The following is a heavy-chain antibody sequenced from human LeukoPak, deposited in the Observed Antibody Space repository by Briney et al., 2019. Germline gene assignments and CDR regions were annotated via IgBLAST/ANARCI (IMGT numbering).Heavy chain of an antibody. J-gene: IGHJ4*02. CDR1: GYTFTSYY. CDR2: INPRGGSI. D-gene: IGHD3-22*01. Sequence: PRASVKVSCKASGYTFTSYYMHWVRQAPGQGLEWMGIINPRGGSINYAQKFQGRVTMTRDTSTSTVYMELSSLRSEDTAVYYCARDGWFYYDSSDYSGFDYWGQGTLVTVSS. CDR3: ARDGWFYYDSSDYSGFDY. V-gene: IGHV1-46*01.